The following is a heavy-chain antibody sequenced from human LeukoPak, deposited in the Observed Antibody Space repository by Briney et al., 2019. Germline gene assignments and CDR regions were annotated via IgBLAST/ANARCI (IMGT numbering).Heavy chain of an antibody. CDR1: GFXFSSYE. Sequence: GGSLRLSCAASGFXFSSYEMNWVRQAPGKGLEWVSYISSSGSTIYYADSVKGRFTISRDNAKNSLYLQMNSLRAEDTAVYYCARDPVDTAMVFYWYFDLWGRGTLVTVSS. V-gene: IGHV3-48*03. CDR2: ISSSGSTI. J-gene: IGHJ2*01. D-gene: IGHD5-18*01. CDR3: ARDPVDTAMVFYWYFDL.